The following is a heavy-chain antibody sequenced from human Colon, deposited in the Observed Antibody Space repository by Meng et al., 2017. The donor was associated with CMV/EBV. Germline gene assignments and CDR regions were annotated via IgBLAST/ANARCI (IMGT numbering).Heavy chain of an antibody. CDR2: ISIQNGDT. CDR1: FNRYG. J-gene: IGHJ4*02. V-gene: IGHV1-18*01. CDR3: ARASYEFITFARGITPGDY. D-gene: IGHD3-10*01. Sequence: FNRYGVSWVRQATGQGPEWVAWISIQNGDTKYAQKYQGGVTMTTDTSANTAYMELRSLRSDDTAVYYCARASYEFITFARGITPGDYWGQGTLVTVSS.